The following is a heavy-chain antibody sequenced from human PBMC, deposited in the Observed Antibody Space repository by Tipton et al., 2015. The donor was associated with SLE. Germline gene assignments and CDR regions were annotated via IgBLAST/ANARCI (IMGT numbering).Heavy chain of an antibody. J-gene: IGHJ3*02. CDR3: ARDGGTYYYDSGAFDI. CDR2: IADDGSIQ. CDR1: EFTFRSYA. D-gene: IGHD3-22*01. V-gene: IGHV3-30-3*01. Sequence: SLRLSCAASEFTFRSYAMHWVRQAPGKGLEWVAVIADDGSIQYYADSVKGRFSISRDNSKNTLYLQMNSLRTEDTAMYYCARDGGTYYYDSGAFDIWGQGTMVTAS.